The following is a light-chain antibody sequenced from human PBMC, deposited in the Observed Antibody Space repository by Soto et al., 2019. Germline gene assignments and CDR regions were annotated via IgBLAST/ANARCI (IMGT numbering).Light chain of an antibody. V-gene: IGLV1-51*01. J-gene: IGLJ1*01. CDR3: GAWDSSLSVYV. Sequence: QSVLTQPPSVSAAPGQRVAISCSGSTSNIGGNYVSWSQQLPGTAPKLLIYDNSKRPPGIPDRFSGSRSGTSATLGITGLQTGDEADYFCGAWDSSLSVYVFGSGTKVTVL. CDR2: DNS. CDR1: TSNIGGNY.